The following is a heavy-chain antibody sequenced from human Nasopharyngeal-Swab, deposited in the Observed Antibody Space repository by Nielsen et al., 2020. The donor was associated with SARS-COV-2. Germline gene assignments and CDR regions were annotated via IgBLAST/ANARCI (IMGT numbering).Heavy chain of an antibody. CDR1: GGSISSGGYY. Sequence: SETLSLTCTVSGGSISSGGYYWSWIRQHPGKGLEWIGYIYYSGNTYYNPSLKSRVTISVDTSKNQFSLKLSSVTAADTAVYYCARALRTFGGVIVNFDYWGQGTLVTVSS. D-gene: IGHD3-16*02. J-gene: IGHJ4*02. V-gene: IGHV4-31*03. CDR3: ARALRTFGGVIVNFDY. CDR2: IYYSGNT.